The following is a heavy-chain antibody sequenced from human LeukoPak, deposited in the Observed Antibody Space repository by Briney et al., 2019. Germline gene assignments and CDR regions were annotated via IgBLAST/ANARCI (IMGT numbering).Heavy chain of an antibody. Sequence: QSGGSLRLSCAASGFTFDDYAMHWVRQAPGKGLEWVSGISWNSGSIGYADSVKGRFTISRGNSKNTLYLQMNSLRAEDAAVYYCARSYYWNNSPFDYWGQGTLVTVSS. V-gene: IGHV3-9*01. CDR2: ISWNSGSI. J-gene: IGHJ4*02. CDR3: ARSYYWNNSPFDY. D-gene: IGHD1/OR15-1a*01. CDR1: GFTFDDYA.